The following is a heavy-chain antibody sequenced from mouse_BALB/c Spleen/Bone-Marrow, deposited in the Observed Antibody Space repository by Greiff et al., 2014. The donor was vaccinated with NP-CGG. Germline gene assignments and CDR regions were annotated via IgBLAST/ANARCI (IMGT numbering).Heavy chain of an antibody. V-gene: IGHV5-4*02. Sequence: EVQVGESGGGLVKPGGSLKLSCAASGFTFSDYYRYWVRQTREKRLEWVATISDGGGYTYYPDSVWGRFTISRDNAKNNLYLQMSSLKSEDTAMYYCARSGERYGAMDYRGQGTSVTVFS. CDR1: GFTFSDYY. D-gene: IGHD2-10*02. CDR3: ARSGERYGAMDY. CDR2: ISDGGGYT. J-gene: IGHJ4*01.